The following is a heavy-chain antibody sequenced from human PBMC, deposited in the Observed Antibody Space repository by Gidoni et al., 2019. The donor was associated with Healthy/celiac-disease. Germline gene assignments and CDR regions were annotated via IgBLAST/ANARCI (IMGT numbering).Heavy chain of an antibody. J-gene: IGHJ4*02. CDR2: ISYDGSNK. Sequence: QVQLVESGGGVVQPGRSLRLSCAASGFTFSSYGMHWVRQAPGKGLEWVAVISYDGSNKYYADSVKGRVTISRDNSKNTLYLQMNSLRAEDTAVYYCAKDLPPIKYYDILGYPDYWGQGTLVTVSS. V-gene: IGHV3-30*18. CDR1: GFTFSSYG. D-gene: IGHD3-9*01. CDR3: AKDLPPIKYYDILGYPDY.